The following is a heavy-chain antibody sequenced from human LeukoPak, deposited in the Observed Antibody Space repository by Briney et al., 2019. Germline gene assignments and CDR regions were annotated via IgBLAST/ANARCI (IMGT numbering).Heavy chain of an antibody. Sequence: ASLRLSSKASGYTFTSYGISRARQARGPGLEWMGWISVYNGNTNYAQRLQGRVTMTTDTSTSTAYMELRSLRSDDTAVYYCARDDIPAAGILDYWGQGTLVTVSS. J-gene: IGHJ4*02. V-gene: IGHV1-18*01. D-gene: IGHD6-13*01. CDR1: GYTFTSYG. CDR2: ISVYNGNT. CDR3: ARDDIPAAGILDY.